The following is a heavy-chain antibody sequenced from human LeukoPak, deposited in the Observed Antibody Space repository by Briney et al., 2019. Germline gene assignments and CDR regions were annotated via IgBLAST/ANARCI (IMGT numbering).Heavy chain of an antibody. V-gene: IGHV3-30*02. Sequence: GGSLRLSCEGTGFTFSNHAMSWVRQAPGKGLEWVAFIRYDGSNKYYADSVKGRFTISRDNSKNTLYLQMNSLRAEDTAVYYCAKPHSSSWYRSTYYYYMDVWGKGTTVTVSS. CDR3: AKPHSSSWYRSTYYYYMDV. CDR1: GFTFSNHA. D-gene: IGHD6-13*01. J-gene: IGHJ6*03. CDR2: IRYDGSNK.